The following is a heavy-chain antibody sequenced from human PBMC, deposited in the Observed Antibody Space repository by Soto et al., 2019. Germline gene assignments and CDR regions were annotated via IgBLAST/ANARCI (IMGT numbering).Heavy chain of an antibody. CDR1: GGTFSSYA. J-gene: IGHJ6*02. V-gene: IGHV1-69*13. D-gene: IGHD2-15*01. CDR3: ATASHKLPTQPSNYYHYYGMDV. Sequence: SVKVSCKASGGTFSSYAISWVRQAPGQGLEWMGGIIPIFGTANYAQKFQGRVTITADESTSTAYMELSSLRSEDTAVYYCATASHKLPTQPSNYYHYYGMDVLGQGTTVTVSS. CDR2: IIPIFGTA.